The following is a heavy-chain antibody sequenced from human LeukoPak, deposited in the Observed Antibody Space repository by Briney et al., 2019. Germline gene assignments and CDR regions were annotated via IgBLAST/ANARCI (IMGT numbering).Heavy chain of an antibody. V-gene: IGHV4-39*01. J-gene: IGHJ4*02. CDR2: IYYSGNT. Sequence: SEPLSLTCTVSGVSISSSNSYWGWIRQPPGKGLEWIGSIYYSGNTYYNASLKSQVSISIDTSKNQFSLRLTSVTAADTAVYYCARGTSGYSYGFDYWGQGTLVTVSS. D-gene: IGHD5-18*01. CDR1: GVSISSSNSY. CDR3: ARGTSGYSYGFDY.